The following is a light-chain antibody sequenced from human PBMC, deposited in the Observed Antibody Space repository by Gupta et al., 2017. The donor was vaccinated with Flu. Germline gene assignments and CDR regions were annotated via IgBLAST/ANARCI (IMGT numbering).Light chain of an antibody. J-gene: IGKJ5*01. CDR3: QQSLKSPIT. Sequence: DIQMTQSPSSVSASVGDTVTITCRASQSIGSYLSWHQQRPGMPPRLLISGATTLEGGAPSRFSGSVSGTEFTLTISDLQPEDMATYFCQQSLKSPITFGQGTQVDI. V-gene: IGKV1-39*01. CDR1: QSIGSY. CDR2: GAT.